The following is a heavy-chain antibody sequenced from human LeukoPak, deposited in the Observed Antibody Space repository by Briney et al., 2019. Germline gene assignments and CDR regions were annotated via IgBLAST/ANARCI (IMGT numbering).Heavy chain of an antibody. D-gene: IGHD1-26*01. CDR1: GFTFSGSA. CDR3: TRDSGTYNWLDP. Sequence: GGSLRLSCAASGFTFSGSAIHWVRQSSGKGLEWVGHIDKKDNFYATTSAASVTGRFTISRDDSKNTAYLQMNNLKTEDTALYYCTRDSGTYNWLDPWGQGTLVTVSS. J-gene: IGHJ5*02. V-gene: IGHV3-73*01. CDR2: IDKKDNFYAT.